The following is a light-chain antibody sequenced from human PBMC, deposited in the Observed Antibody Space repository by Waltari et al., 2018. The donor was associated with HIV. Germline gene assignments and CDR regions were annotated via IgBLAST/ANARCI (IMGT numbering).Light chain of an antibody. CDR1: HYHIGAGYD. CDR2: GNK. V-gene: IGLV1-40*01. J-gene: IGLJ2*01. CDR3: QSYDITLSASVV. Sequence: QSVLTQPPSVSGAPGQRVTIPCTGSHYHIGAGYDRPLHQQIPGTAPKLLISGNKNRPSGVPDRFSASKSGTSASLTITGLQAEDEADYFCQSYDITLSASVVFGGGTKLTVL.